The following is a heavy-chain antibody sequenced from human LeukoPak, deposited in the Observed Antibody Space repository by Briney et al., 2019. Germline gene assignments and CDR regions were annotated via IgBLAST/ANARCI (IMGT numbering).Heavy chain of an antibody. D-gene: IGHD6-19*01. V-gene: IGHV3-30*02. CDR3: AKDGPQYSSGWYVDY. CDR1: GFTFTNYG. Sequence: GGSLRLSCAAPGFTFTNYGMHWVRQAPGKGLEWVAFIRYDESNKYYADSVKGRFTISRDNSKNTLYLQMNSLRAEDTAVYYCAKDGPQYSSGWYVDYWGQGTLVTVSS. J-gene: IGHJ4*02. CDR2: IRYDESNK.